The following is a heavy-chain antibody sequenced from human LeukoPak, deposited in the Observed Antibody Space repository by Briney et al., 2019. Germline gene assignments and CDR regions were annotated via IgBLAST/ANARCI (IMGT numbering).Heavy chain of an antibody. CDR1: GFTFSSYD. CDR2: ISTAGDP. D-gene: IGHD2-2*01. CDR3: AGQARPGSAEGAFDI. V-gene: IGHV3-13*05. J-gene: IGHJ3*02. Sequence: PGGSLRLPCAASGFTFSSYDMHWVRQDKGKGLEWVSAISTAGDPYYLGSVKGRFTISRENDKNSFYLQMNSLRAGDTAVYYCAGQARPGSAEGAFDIWGQGTMVTVSS.